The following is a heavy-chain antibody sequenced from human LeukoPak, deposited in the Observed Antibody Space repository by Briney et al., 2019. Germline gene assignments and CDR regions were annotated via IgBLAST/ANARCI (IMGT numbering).Heavy chain of an antibody. J-gene: IGHJ4*02. V-gene: IGHV3-9*01. CDR3: AREPLRYFDWLSASLDY. D-gene: IGHD3-9*01. Sequence: PGRSLRLSCAASGFTFDDYAMHWVRQAPGKGLEWVSGISWNSGSTSYADSVKGRFTISRDNAKNTLYLQMNSLRAEDTAVYYCAREPLRYFDWLSASLDYWGQGTLVTVSS. CDR2: ISWNSGST. CDR1: GFTFDDYA.